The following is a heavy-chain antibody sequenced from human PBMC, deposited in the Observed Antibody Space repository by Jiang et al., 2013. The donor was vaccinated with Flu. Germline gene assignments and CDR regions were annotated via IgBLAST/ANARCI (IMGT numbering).Heavy chain of an antibody. J-gene: IGHJ5*02. CDR3: ARSPTRYCSSTSCYNWFDP. CDR1: GYTFTSYA. CDR2: INAGNGNT. D-gene: IGHD2-2*01. Sequence: VKVSCKASGYTFTSYAMHWVRQAPGQRLEWMGWINAGNGNTKYSQKFQGRVTITRDTSASTAYMELSSLRSEDTAVYYCARSPTRYCSSTSCYNWFDPWGQGTLVTVSS. V-gene: IGHV1-3*01.